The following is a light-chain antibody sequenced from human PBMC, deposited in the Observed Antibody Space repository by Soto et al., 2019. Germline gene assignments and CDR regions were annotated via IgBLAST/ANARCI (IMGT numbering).Light chain of an antibody. CDR1: QSIGSD. J-gene: IGKJ1*01. Sequence: EIVMTQSPATLSVSPGERATLSCRASQSIGSDLGWYQHKPGQAPRLLIYGASTRATGIPARFSGSGSGTEFTLTISSLHSEDFAVYYCQQYNNWPTWTFGQGIKVEIK. V-gene: IGKV3-15*01. CDR2: GAS. CDR3: QQYNNWPTWT.